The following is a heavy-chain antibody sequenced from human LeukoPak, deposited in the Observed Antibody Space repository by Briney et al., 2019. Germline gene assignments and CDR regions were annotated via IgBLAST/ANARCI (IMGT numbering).Heavy chain of an antibody. V-gene: IGHV1-18*01. J-gene: IGHJ5*02. CDR1: GYTFTNYG. CDR3: ARDGFRYFGSGSYYVGSRFDP. Sequence: ASVNVSCKASGYTFTNYGISWVRQAPGQGLEWMGWISVYNGNTNYAQKFQGRVTMTTDTSTSTAYMELRSLRSDDTAVYYCARDGFRYFGSGSYYVGSRFDPWGQGTLVTVSS. CDR2: ISVYNGNT. D-gene: IGHD3-10*01.